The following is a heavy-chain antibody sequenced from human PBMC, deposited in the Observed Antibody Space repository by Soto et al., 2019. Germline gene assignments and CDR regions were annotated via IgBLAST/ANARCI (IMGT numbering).Heavy chain of an antibody. V-gene: IGHV3-30-3*01. Sequence: QVQLVESGGGVVQPGRSLRLSCAGSGFIFSSYAMHWVRQAPGKGLEWLALISYGGTTKYYADSVKGRFTISRDNSNSTLFLQLNSLRTDDTAVYYCAAFSVAFDYWGQGTLVIVSS. CDR2: ISYGGTTK. D-gene: IGHD5-12*01. CDR1: GFIFSSYA. CDR3: AAFSVAFDY. J-gene: IGHJ4*02.